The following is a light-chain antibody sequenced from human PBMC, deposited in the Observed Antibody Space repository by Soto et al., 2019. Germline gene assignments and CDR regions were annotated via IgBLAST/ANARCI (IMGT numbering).Light chain of an antibody. J-gene: IGLJ1*01. Sequence: QSALTQPASVSGSPGQSITISCTGTSSGVGGYNHVSWYQQHPGKAPKLMIYDVSNRPSGVSNRFFGSKSDNTASLTISGLQAEDEADYYCTSYASSSTYVFGTGTKVTVL. CDR3: TSYASSSTYV. CDR2: DVS. V-gene: IGLV2-14*03. CDR1: SSGVGGYNH.